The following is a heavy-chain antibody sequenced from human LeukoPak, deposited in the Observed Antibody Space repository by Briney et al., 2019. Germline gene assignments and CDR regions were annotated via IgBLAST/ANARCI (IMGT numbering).Heavy chain of an antibody. CDR2: IIPIFGTA. CDR1: GGTFSSYA. CDR3: AGSMTYYDFIFDY. V-gene: IGHV1-69*05. D-gene: IGHD3-3*01. Sequence: SVKVSCKASGGTFSSYAISWVRQAPGQGLEWMGGIIPIFGTANYAQKFQGRVTITTDESTSTAYMELSSLRSEDTAVYYCAGSMTYYDFIFDYWGQGTLVTVSS. J-gene: IGHJ4*02.